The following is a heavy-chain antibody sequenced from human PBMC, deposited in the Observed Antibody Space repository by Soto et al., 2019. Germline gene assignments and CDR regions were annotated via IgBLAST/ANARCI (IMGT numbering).Heavy chain of an antibody. Sequence: SVKVSCKASGYTFTSYGIHWVRQAPGQRLEWMGWINAANGDTKYSPKFQGRVTITRDTSASTAYMELSSLRSEDTAVYYCVRRNVSATGIDWFDPWGQGNLVTVSS. CDR3: VRRNVSATGIDWFDP. CDR1: GYTFTSYG. D-gene: IGHD6-13*01. V-gene: IGHV1-3*01. CDR2: INAANGDT. J-gene: IGHJ5*02.